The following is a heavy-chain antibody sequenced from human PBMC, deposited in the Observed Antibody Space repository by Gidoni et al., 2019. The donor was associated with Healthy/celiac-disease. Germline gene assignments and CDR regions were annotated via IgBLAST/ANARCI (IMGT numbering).Heavy chain of an antibody. CDR3: ARDGSRYYGSGSYYNLWYFDL. CDR1: GFTFISYD. D-gene: IGHD3-10*01. V-gene: IGHV3-13*01. CDR2: IGTAGDT. J-gene: IGHJ2*01. Sequence: EVQLVESGGGLVQPGGSLRLSCAASGFTFISYDLHWVRQAPGKGLEWVSAIGTAGDTYYRGSVKGRFTISRENAKNSLYLQMNSLRAGDTAVYYCARDGSRYYGSGSYYNLWYFDLWGRGTLVTVSS.